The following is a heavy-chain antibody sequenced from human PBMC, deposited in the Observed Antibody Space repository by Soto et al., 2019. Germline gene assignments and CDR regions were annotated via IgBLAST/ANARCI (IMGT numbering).Heavy chain of an antibody. V-gene: IGHV3-48*03. CDR2: ISSSGTTT. Sequence: EVQLAESGGGLVQPGGSLRLSCAASGFIFSNYEMNWVRQAPGKGLEWVSYISSSGTTTYYADSVRGRFTISRDNAKNSLHLQMNSLRAEDTAVYHWARDFVRVSYYGMDVWGQGTTVAVSS. J-gene: IGHJ6*02. CDR1: GFIFSNYE. D-gene: IGHD4-17*01. CDR3: ARDFVRVSYYGMDV.